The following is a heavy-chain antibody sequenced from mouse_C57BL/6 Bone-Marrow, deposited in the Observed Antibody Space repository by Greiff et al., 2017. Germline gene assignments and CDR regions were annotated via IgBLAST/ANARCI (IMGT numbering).Heavy chain of an antibody. CDR2: ISGGGGNT. CDR3: SRQVTTVLATKYFDV. CDR1: GFTFSSYT. J-gene: IGHJ1*03. Sequence: EVQLVESGGGLVKPGGSLKLSCAASGFTFSSYTMSWVRQTPEKRLQWVAAISGGGGNTYYPDSVKCRFTISRDNDKNILYLQISSLRSEDTALYYCSRQVTTVLATKYFDVWGTGTTVTVSS. D-gene: IGHD1-1*01. V-gene: IGHV5-9*01.